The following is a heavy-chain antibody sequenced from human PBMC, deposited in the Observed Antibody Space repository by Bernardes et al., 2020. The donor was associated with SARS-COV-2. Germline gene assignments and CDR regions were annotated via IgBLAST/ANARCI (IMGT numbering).Heavy chain of an antibody. CDR1: GFTFSSYA. V-gene: IGHV3-23*01. D-gene: IGHD3-10*01. CDR2: ISGSGGST. Sequence: GGSLRLSCAASGFTFSSYAMSWVRQAPGKGLEWISAISGSGGSTYYADSVKGRFTISRDNSKNTLYLQMNSLRAEYTAIYYCAKGCYGSGRYYNVGSYWGQGTLVTVSS. CDR3: AKGCYGSGRYYNVGSY. J-gene: IGHJ4*02.